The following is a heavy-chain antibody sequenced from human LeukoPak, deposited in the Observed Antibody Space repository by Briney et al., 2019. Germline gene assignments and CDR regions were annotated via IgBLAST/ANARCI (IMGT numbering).Heavy chain of an antibody. J-gene: IGHJ6*02. V-gene: IGHV3-30-3*01. CDR1: GFTFSSYA. Sequence: GRSLRLSSAASGFTFSSYAMHWVRQAPGKGLEWVAVISYDGSNKYYADSVKGRFTISRDNSKNTLYLQMNSLRAEDTAVYYCARGYYDFWSGYRNYYYYYGMDVWGQGTTVTVSS. D-gene: IGHD3-3*01. CDR2: ISYDGSNK. CDR3: ARGYYDFWSGYRNYYYYYGMDV.